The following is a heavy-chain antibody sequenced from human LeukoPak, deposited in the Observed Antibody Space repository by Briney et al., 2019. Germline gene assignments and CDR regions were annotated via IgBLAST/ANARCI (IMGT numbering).Heavy chain of an antibody. CDR3: ATGAPPARYGSGIHPFDY. CDR2: FDPEDGET. Sequence: ASVKVSCKVSGYTLTELSMHWVRQAPGKGLEWMGGFDPEDGETIYAQKFQGRVTMTEDTSTDTAYMELSSLRSEDTAVYYCATGAPPARYGSGIHPFDYWGQGTLVTVSS. D-gene: IGHD3-10*01. CDR1: GYTLTELS. J-gene: IGHJ4*02. V-gene: IGHV1-24*01.